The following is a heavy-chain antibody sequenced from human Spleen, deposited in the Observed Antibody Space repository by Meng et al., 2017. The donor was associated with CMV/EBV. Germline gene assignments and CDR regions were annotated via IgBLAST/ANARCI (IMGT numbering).Heavy chain of an antibody. CDR3: ARAFCSGGSCHYYFDY. CDR1: GDTFNSHA. Sequence: SVKVSCKASGDTFNSHAISWVRQAPGQGPEWMGVIIPILGIPNYAQNFQGRVTIIADKSTSTAYMELNSLRSEDTAVYYCARAFCSGGSCHYYFDYWGQGTLVTVSS. D-gene: IGHD2-15*01. V-gene: IGHV1-69*10. J-gene: IGHJ4*02. CDR2: IIPILGIP.